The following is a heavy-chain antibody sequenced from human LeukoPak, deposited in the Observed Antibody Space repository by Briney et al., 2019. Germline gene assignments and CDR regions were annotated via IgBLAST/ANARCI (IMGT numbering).Heavy chain of an antibody. J-gene: IGHJ5*02. CDR3: ARDMGLQSWFDP. D-gene: IGHD4-11*01. CDR2: ISTSGST. Sequence: PSETLSLTCTVSGGSFINYYWNWIRQPAGKALEWIGRISTSGSTNYNPSVTTRVTMSIDTSKNQFSLKLRSVTAADTAVYYCARDMGLQSWFDPWGQGTLVTVSS. V-gene: IGHV4-4*07. CDR1: GGSFINYY.